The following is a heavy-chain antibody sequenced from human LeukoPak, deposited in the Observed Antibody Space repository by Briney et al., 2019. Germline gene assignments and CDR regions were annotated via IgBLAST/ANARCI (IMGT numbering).Heavy chain of an antibody. CDR3: ARHGSSYYEPRYNWFDP. CDR1: GYSFTNYW. CDR2: IYPGDSDT. V-gene: IGHV5-51*01. Sequence: HGESLKISCKGSGYSFTNYWLGWVRQMPGKGLEWMGMIYPGDSDTRYSPSFQGQVTISADKSISTAYLQWSSLEASDTAMYFCARHGSSYYEPRYNWFDPWGQGTLVTVSS. J-gene: IGHJ5*02. D-gene: IGHD3-16*01.